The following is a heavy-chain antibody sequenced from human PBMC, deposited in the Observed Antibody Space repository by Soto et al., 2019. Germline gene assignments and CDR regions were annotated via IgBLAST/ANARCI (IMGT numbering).Heavy chain of an antibody. CDR3: ARGRGTHLLAVAGNDAFDI. J-gene: IGHJ3*02. Sequence: GGSLRLSCAASGFTFSSYAMHWVRQAPGKGLEWVAVISYDGSNKYYADSVKGRFTISRDNSKNTLYLQMNSLRAEDTAVYYCARGRGTHLLAVAGNDAFDIWGQGTMVTVSS. V-gene: IGHV3-30-3*01. CDR1: GFTFSSYA. D-gene: IGHD6-19*01. CDR2: ISYDGSNK.